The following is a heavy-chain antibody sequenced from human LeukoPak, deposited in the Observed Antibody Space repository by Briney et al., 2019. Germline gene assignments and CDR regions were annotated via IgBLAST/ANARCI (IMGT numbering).Heavy chain of an antibody. Sequence: ASVKVSCKASGYTFTSYDISWVRQATGQGLEWMGWMNPNSGNTGYAQKFQGRVTMTRNTSISTAYMELSSLRSEDTAVYYCARRLLWFGELNWFDPWGQGTLVTVSS. CDR3: ARRLLWFGELNWFDP. J-gene: IGHJ5*02. D-gene: IGHD3-10*01. CDR2: MNPNSGNT. V-gene: IGHV1-8*01. CDR1: GYTFTSYD.